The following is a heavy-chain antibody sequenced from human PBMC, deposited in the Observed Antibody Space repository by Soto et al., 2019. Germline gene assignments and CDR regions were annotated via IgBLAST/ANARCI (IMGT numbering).Heavy chain of an antibody. CDR1: GGSINSGGYY. J-gene: IGHJ4*02. D-gene: IGHD7-27*01. Sequence: PSETLSLTCAVSGGSINSGGYYWSWIRQRPGTGLEWIGNIYYSGSTYYNPSLKSRVTISLDTSKNQFSLWLRSVTAADTAVYYCAAGDAWGLLLAYWGQGTLVTVSS. CDR3: AAGDAWGLLLAY. CDR2: IYYSGST. V-gene: IGHV4-31*11.